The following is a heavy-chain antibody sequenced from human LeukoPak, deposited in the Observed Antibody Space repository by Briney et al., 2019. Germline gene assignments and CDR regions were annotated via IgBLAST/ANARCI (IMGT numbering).Heavy chain of an antibody. J-gene: IGHJ5*02. CDR1: GGSISSYY. V-gene: IGHV4-4*07. CDR2: IYTTGST. CDR3: ARDLSVTTAFDNWFDP. D-gene: IGHD4-17*01. Sequence: SETLSLTCTVSGGSISSYYWSWIRQPAGKGLEWIGHIYTTGSTNYNPPLKSRVTISVDKSKNQFSLKLSSVTAADTAVYYCARDLSVTTAFDNWFDPWGQGTLVTVSS.